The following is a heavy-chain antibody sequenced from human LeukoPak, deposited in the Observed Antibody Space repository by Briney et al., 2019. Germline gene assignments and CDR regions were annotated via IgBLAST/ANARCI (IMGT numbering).Heavy chain of an antibody. V-gene: IGHV4-4*02. CDR2: INHRGDT. J-gene: IGHJ5*02. Sequence: SETLSLTCSVSIGSISSSKWWSWVRQPPGKGLEWIGEINHRGDTNYNPSLKSRVTISLDTSNNQFSVRLTSVTAADTAVYYCARSPSRQNWIASLYKWFDPWGQGTLVTVAS. CDR1: IGSISSSKW. CDR3: ARSPSRQNWIASLYKWFDP. D-gene: IGHD2-2*03.